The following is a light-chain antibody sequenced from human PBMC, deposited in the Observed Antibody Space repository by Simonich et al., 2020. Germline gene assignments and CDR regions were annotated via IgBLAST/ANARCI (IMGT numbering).Light chain of an antibody. Sequence: QSALTQPASVSGSPGQSITISCTGTSSDVGGYNYFSWYQQPPGKAPKLMIYDVSKRPSGVSNRFSCSNSGNTASLPISVLQAEDEADYYCSSYTSSSTLVFGGGTKLTVL. J-gene: IGLJ3*02. CDR1: SSDVGGYNY. V-gene: IGLV2-14*01. CDR2: DVS. CDR3: SSYTSSSTLV.